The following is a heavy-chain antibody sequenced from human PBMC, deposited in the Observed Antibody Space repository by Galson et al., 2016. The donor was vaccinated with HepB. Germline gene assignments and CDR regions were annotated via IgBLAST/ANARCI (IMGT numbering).Heavy chain of an antibody. V-gene: IGHV3-7*03. CDR2: VKRDGSER. J-gene: IGHJ4*02. Sequence: SLRLSCAASGFTFSSYWMSWVRQAPGKGLGWVANVKRDGSERYYVDSVKGRFTISRDNAKNSLFLQMNSLRVEDTAVYYCARGATRGRPFDYWGQGTLFTVSS. CDR1: GFTFSSYW. D-gene: IGHD3-10*01. CDR3: ARGATRGRPFDY.